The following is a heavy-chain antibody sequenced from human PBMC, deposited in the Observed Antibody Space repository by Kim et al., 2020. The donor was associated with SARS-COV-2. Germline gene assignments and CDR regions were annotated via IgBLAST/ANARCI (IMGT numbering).Heavy chain of an antibody. J-gene: IGHJ4*02. V-gene: IGHV7-4-1*02. Sequence: ASVKVSCKASGYTFTNNAISWVRQAPGQGLEWMGWINTDTGNPTYAQAFTRRFVFSVDTSVTTAYLQISSLEAEDTALYYCARVNWGTYRYTDYWGQGTLVTVAS. D-gene: IGHD3-16*02. CDR1: GYTFTNNA. CDR3: ARVNWGTYRYTDY. CDR2: INTDTGNP.